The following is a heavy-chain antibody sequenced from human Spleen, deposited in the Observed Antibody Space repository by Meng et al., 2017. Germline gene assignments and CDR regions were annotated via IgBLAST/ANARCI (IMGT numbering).Heavy chain of an antibody. D-gene: IGHD1-26*01. CDR3: ARGMPTI. CDR1: GFTVSSNY. V-gene: IGHV3-66*02. CDR2: IYSGGTT. J-gene: IGHJ6*02. Sequence: GESLKISCAASGFTVSSNYMSWVRQAPGKGLEWVSVIYSGGTTNYADSVKGRFTISRDNSKNTVYLQMNSLRAEDTAVYYCARGMPTIWGQGTTVTVSS.